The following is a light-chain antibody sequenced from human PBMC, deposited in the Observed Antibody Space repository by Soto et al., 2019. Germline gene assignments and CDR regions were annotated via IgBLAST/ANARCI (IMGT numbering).Light chain of an antibody. V-gene: IGLV1-44*01. CDR1: SSDIGSNP. CDR3: AAWDGSLHDLA. Sequence: QSVLTQPPSASATPGQRVTISCSGSSSDIGSNPVNWYQQLPGTAPKLLIFSNNQRPSGVPDRFSGSKSGTSASLAISGLQSEDEDDYYCAAWDGSLHDLAFGGGTKVTVL. J-gene: IGLJ2*01. CDR2: SNN.